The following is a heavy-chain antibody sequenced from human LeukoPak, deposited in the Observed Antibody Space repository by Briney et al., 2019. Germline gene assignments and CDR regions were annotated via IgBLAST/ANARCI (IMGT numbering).Heavy chain of an antibody. D-gene: IGHD3-22*01. J-gene: IGHJ4*02. CDR1: GGTFSSYA. Sequence: SVKVSCKASGGTFSSYAISWVRQAPGQGLEWMGRIIPIFGTANYAQTFQGRFTITTDEATSTAYMELSSRRSENTAVYYCARVRGDSSGYWIGNYDYWGQGTLVTVSS. CDR3: ARVRGDSSGYWIGNYDY. V-gene: IGHV1-69*05. CDR2: IIPIFGTA.